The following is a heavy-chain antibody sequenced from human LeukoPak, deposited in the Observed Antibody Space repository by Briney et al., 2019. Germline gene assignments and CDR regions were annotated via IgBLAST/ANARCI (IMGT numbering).Heavy chain of an antibody. CDR2: ISQSGTTT. V-gene: IGHV3-48*03. Sequence: GGSLRLSCAASGFNFSGYEMNWVRQAPGKGLEWVSYISQSGTTTFYADSVEGRFTISRDNAKNSLYLQMNSLRAEDTAVYYCARGPGSGSYAFDYWGQGTLVTVSS. CDR3: ARGPGSGSYAFDY. D-gene: IGHD3-10*01. CDR1: GFNFSGYE. J-gene: IGHJ4*02.